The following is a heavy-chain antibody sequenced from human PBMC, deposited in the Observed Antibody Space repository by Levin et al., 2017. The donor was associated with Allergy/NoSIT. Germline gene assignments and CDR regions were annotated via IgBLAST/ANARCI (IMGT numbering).Heavy chain of an antibody. V-gene: IGHV3-30*04. J-gene: IGHJ3*02. Sequence: GGSLRLSCAASGFTFSSYAMHWVRQAPGKGLEWVAVISYDGSNKYYADSVKGRFTISRDNSKNTLYLQMNSLRAEDTAVYYCARDMVRGFKSAFDIWGQGTMVTVSS. CDR3: ARDMVRGFKSAFDI. CDR1: GFTFSSYA. CDR2: ISYDGSNK. D-gene: IGHD3-10*01.